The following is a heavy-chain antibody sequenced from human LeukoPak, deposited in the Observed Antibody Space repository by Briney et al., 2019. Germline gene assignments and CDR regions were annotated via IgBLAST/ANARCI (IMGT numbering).Heavy chain of an antibody. D-gene: IGHD4-17*01. CDR3: ARLDYGDYVFDY. V-gene: IGHV4-61*08. CDR2: IYYSGST. CDR1: GGSVSSGDYY. J-gene: IGHJ4*02. Sequence: SETLSLTCTVSGGSVSSGDYYWSWIRQPPGKGLEWIGYIYYSGSTNYNPSLKSRVTISVDTSKNQFSLKLRSVTAADTAVYYCARLDYGDYVFDYWGQGTLVTVSS.